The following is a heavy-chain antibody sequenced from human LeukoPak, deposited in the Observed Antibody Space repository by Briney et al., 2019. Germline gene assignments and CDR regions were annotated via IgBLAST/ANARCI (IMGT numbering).Heavy chain of an antibody. CDR1: GGSFSGYY. CDR2: INHSGST. Sequence: SETLSLTCAVYGGSFSGYYWSRIRQPPGKGLVWIGEINHSGSTNYNPSLKSRVTISVDTSKNQFSLKLSSVTAADTAVYYCARAPSTYYDFWSVLRYFDYWGQGTLVTVST. V-gene: IGHV4-34*01. D-gene: IGHD3-3*01. CDR3: ARAPSTYYDFWSVLRYFDY. J-gene: IGHJ4*02.